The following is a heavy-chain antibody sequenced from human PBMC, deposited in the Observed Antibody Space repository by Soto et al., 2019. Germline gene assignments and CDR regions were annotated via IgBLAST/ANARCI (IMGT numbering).Heavy chain of an antibody. CDR2: ISYDGSNK. V-gene: IGHV3-30-3*01. CDR3: ASPIPNYYDSSARGAFDI. J-gene: IGHJ3*02. CDR1: GFTFSSYA. Sequence: SGFTFSSYAMHWVRQAPGKGLEWVAVISYDGSNKYYADSVKGRFTISRDNSKNTLYLQMNSLRAEDTAVYYCASPIPNYYDSSARGAFDIWGQGTMVTVSS. D-gene: IGHD3-22*01.